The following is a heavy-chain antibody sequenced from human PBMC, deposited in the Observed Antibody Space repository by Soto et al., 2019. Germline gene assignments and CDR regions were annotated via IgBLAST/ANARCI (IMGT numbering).Heavy chain of an antibody. CDR1: GFTFGSYS. Sequence: GGSLRLSCAASGFTFGSYSMNWVRQAPGKGLEWVSSISSSSSYIYYADSVKGRFTISRDNAKNSLYLQMNSLRAEDTAVYYCARDRRGNYPTHGMDVWAQGTTVTVS. D-gene: IGHD4-4*01. J-gene: IGHJ6*01. CDR3: ARDRRGNYPTHGMDV. V-gene: IGHV3-21*01. CDR2: ISSSSSYI.